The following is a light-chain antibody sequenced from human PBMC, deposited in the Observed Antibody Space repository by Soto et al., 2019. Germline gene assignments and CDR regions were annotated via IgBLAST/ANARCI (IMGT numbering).Light chain of an antibody. CDR3: QQYHNWPPHT. CDR1: QSVGSK. Sequence: ETVMTQSPATLSVSAGERATLSCRASQSVGSKLAWYQQKPGQAPRLLIYGASTRATGIPVRFSGSGSETEFTLTISSLQSEDFAVYFCQQYHNWPPHTFGQGTKVDIK. V-gene: IGKV3-15*01. CDR2: GAS. J-gene: IGKJ1*01.